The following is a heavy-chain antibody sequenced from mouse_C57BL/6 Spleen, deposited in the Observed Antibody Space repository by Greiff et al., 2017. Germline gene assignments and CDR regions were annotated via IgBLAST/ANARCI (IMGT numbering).Heavy chain of an antibody. D-gene: IGHD3-2*02. V-gene: IGHV1-52*01. J-gene: IGHJ2*01. CDR2: IDPSDSET. CDR3: ARSGSSGPGYFDY. CDR1: GYTFTSYW. Sequence: QVKLKQSGAELVRPGSSVKLSCKASGYTFTSYWMHWVKQRPIQGLEWIGNIDPSDSETHYNQKFKDKATLTVDKSSSTAYMQLSSLTSEDSAVYYCARSGSSGPGYFDYWGQGTTLTVSS.